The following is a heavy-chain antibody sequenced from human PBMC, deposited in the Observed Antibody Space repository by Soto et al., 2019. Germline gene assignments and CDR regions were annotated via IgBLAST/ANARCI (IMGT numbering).Heavy chain of an antibody. V-gene: IGHV3-21*01. CDR2: ISSSSSYI. Sequence: PGGSLRLSCAASGFTFSSYSMNWVRQAPGKGLEWVSSISSSSSYIYYADSVKGRFTISRDNAKNSLYLQMNSLRAEDTAVYYCARDSINSGSYFGVWGQGTTVTVSS. D-gene: IGHD1-26*01. CDR1: GFTFSSYS. J-gene: IGHJ6*02. CDR3: ARDSINSGSYFGV.